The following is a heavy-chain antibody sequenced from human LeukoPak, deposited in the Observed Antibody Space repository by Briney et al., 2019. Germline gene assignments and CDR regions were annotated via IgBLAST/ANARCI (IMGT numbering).Heavy chain of an antibody. CDR1: GYSFTSYW. J-gene: IGHJ4*02. CDR2: IYPGDSDT. CDR3: ARLPQNYYDFWSGYDY. V-gene: IGHV5-51*01. D-gene: IGHD3-3*01. Sequence: GESLQISCKGSGYSFTSYWIGWVRQMPGKGLEWMGIIYPGDSDTRYSPSFQGQVTISADKSISTAYLQWSSLKASDTAMYYCARLPQNYYDFWSGYDYWGQGTLVTVSS.